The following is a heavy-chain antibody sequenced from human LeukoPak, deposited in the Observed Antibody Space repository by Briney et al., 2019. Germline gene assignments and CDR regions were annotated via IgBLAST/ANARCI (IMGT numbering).Heavy chain of an antibody. D-gene: IGHD3-16*01. Sequence: PGGSLRLSCAASGFSFSTHTMSWVRQAPGKGLDWVSCIGGSSSYIYYADSVKGRFTISRDNAKNSLYLQMNSLRAEDTAVYFCARDLRASSRFFDYWGQGTLVTVSS. CDR1: GFSFSTHT. V-gene: IGHV3-21*01. J-gene: IGHJ4*02. CDR2: IGGSSSYI. CDR3: ARDLRASSRFFDY.